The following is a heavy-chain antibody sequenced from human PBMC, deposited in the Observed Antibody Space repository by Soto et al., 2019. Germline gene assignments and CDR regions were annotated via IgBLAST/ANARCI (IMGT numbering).Heavy chain of an antibody. Sequence: VGSLRLSCAASGFTVSSNYMSWVRQAPGKGLEWVSVIYSGGSTYYADSVKGRFTISRDNSKNTLYLQMNSLRAEDTAVYYCARGGYYYDSSGYSPFHYWGQGTLVTVSS. J-gene: IGHJ4*02. CDR3: ARGGYYYDSSGYSPFHY. V-gene: IGHV3-53*01. CDR2: IYSGGST. CDR1: GFTVSSNY. D-gene: IGHD3-22*01.